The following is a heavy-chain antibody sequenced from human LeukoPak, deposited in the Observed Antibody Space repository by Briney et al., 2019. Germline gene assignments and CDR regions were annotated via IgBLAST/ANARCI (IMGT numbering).Heavy chain of an antibody. CDR1: GYTFTSYG. J-gene: IGHJ5*02. CDR2: ISACNGNT. V-gene: IGHV1-18*01. D-gene: IGHD3-10*01. CDR3: AREHYGSGSYWFDP. Sequence: GASVKVSCKASGYTFTSYGISWVRQAPGQGLEWMGWISACNGNTNYAQKLQGRVTMTTDTSTSTAYMELRSLRSDDTAVYYCAREHYGSGSYWFDPWGQGTLVTVSS.